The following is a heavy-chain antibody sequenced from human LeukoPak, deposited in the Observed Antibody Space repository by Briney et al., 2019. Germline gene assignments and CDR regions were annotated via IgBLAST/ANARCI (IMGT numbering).Heavy chain of an antibody. Sequence: GGSLRLSCAASGFTFSSYAMSWVRQAPGKGLERVSAISGSGGSTYYADSVKGRFTISRDNSKNTLYLQMSSLRAEDTAVYYCANPVSPRARPYYYYGMDVWGQGTTVTVSS. V-gene: IGHV3-23*01. CDR3: ANPVSPRARPYYYYGMDV. J-gene: IGHJ6*02. CDR1: GFTFSSYA. CDR2: ISGSGGST.